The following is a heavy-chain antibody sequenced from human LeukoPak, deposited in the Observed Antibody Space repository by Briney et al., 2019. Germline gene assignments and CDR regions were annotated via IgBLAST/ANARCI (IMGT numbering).Heavy chain of an antibody. CDR3: ARERYSYGQRSFDY. CDR2: INPNSGDT. Sequence: ASVKVSCKASGYTFTGYYIHWVRQAPGQGLEWMGWINPNSGDTNYAQKFQGRVTMTRDTSISTAYMELSRLRSDDTAVYYCARERYSYGQRSFDYWDQGTLVTVSS. J-gene: IGHJ4*02. V-gene: IGHV1-2*02. D-gene: IGHD5-18*01. CDR1: GYTFTGYY.